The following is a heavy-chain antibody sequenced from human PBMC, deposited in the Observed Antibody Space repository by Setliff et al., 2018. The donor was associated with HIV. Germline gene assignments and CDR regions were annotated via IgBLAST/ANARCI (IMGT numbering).Heavy chain of an antibody. D-gene: IGHD1-1*01. CDR1: GGSISSGGYY. J-gene: IGHJ4*02. CDR2: IYYSGNT. V-gene: IGHV4-31*03. Sequence: SETLSLTCTVPGGSISSGGYYWSWIRQHPGKGLEWIGYIYYSGNTYYNPSLKSRVTISADTSRNQFSLTLRSVTAADTAVYYCARDKSGTGGPKYFFDYWGQGTLVTVSS. CDR3: ARDKSGTGGPKYFFDY.